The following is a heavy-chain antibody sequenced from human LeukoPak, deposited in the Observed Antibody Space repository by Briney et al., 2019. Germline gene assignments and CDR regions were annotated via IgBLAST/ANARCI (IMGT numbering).Heavy chain of an antibody. V-gene: IGHV3-33*01. CDR2: IWHDGRNE. CDR3: ARGYYYDFSVTPDY. D-gene: IGHD3-22*01. CDR1: GFIFSNYA. Sequence: GGSLRLSCAASGFIFSNYAMHWVRQAPGKGLEWVAVIWHDGRNEYYADSVKGRFTISRDTSRNTLYLQMNSLRVEDTAVYYCARGYYYDFSVTPDYWGQGTLVTVSS. J-gene: IGHJ4*02.